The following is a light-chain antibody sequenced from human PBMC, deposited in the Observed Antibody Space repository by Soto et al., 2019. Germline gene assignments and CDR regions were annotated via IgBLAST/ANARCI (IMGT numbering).Light chain of an antibody. J-gene: IGKJ4*01. CDR1: QDISSS. CDR3: QQLRSYPST. Sequence: IQLTQSPSSLSASVGDRVTITCRASQDISSSLGWYQQKPGKAPKLLIYAASILQSGVPSRFSGSGFGTDFTLTISSLQAEDFASYFCQQLRSYPSTFGGGTKVEIE. V-gene: IGKV1-9*01. CDR2: AAS.